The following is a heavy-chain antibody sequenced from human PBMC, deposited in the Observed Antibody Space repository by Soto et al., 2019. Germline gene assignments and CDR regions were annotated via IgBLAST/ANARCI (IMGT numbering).Heavy chain of an antibody. CDR1: GVTFSSFA. CDR2: IIPIFRTP. D-gene: IGHD5-12*01. V-gene: IGHV1-69*01. J-gene: IGHJ5*02. Sequence: QVQLVKSGAEVKQPGSSVKVSCQASGVTFSSFAISWVRQAPGQGLEWMGGIIPIFRTPTYAQNFQGRVTITADESTSSVYMELSRLRSEDTAVYYCARRTGSGFRPGTHRFNWFDPWGQGTLVTVSS. CDR3: ARRTGSGFRPGTHRFNWFDP.